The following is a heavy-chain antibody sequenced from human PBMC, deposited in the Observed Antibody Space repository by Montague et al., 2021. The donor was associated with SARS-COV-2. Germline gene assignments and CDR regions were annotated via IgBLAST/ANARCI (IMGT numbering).Heavy chain of an antibody. V-gene: IGHV4-61*02. J-gene: IGHJ4*02. CDR1: GGSIRSGSYY. CDR3: ARAHSGSWAHLDN. D-gene: IGHD5-12*01. CDR2: IYSSGST. Sequence: TLSLTCTVSGGSIRSGSYYWSWIRQPAGKGLKWIGRIYSSGSTNYNPSLKSPVTISVDTSKNQFPLKLTSVTAADTAVYYCARAHSGSWAHLDNWGQGSLVTVSS.